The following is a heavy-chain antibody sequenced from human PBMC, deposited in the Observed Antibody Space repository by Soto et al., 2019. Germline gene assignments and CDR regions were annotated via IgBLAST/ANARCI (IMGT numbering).Heavy chain of an antibody. Sequence: GGSLRLSCAASGFTFSDYYMSWIRQAPGKGLEWVSYISSSSSYTNYADSLKGRFTISRDNAKNSLYLQMNSLRAEDTAVYYCARDYQYYYDSSGYPDYWGQGTLVTVSS. CDR1: GFTFSDYY. D-gene: IGHD3-22*01. CDR2: ISSSSSYT. J-gene: IGHJ4*02. CDR3: ARDYQYYYDSSGYPDY. V-gene: IGHV3-11*06.